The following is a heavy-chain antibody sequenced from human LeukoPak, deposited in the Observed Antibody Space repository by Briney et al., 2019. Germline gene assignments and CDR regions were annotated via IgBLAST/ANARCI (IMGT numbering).Heavy chain of an antibody. J-gene: IGHJ4*02. Sequence: PSETLSLTCAVYGGSFSGYYWSWVRQAPGKGLEWVSAISGSGGSTYYADSVKGRFTISRDNSKNTLYLQMNSLRAEDTAIYYCAKDIAARFYFDYWGQGTLVTVSS. CDR2: ISGSGGST. CDR1: GGSFSGYY. CDR3: AKDIAARFYFDY. D-gene: IGHD6-6*01. V-gene: IGHV3-23*01.